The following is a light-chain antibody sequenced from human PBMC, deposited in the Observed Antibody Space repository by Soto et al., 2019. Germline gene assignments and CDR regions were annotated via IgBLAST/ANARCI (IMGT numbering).Light chain of an antibody. Sequence: ETVLTQSPGTLSLSPGERATLSCRASQSVNSNYLAWYQQKPGQAPRLLIYGASSRATGIPNRFSGSGSGTDFTLTISRLEPEDFAVYYCQQYGNSPQTFGQGTKVDIK. V-gene: IGKV3-20*01. CDR1: QSVNSNY. J-gene: IGKJ1*01. CDR2: GAS. CDR3: QQYGNSPQT.